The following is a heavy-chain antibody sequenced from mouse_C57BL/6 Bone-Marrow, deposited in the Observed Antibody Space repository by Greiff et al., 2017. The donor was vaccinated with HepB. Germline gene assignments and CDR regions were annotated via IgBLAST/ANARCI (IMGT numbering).Heavy chain of an antibody. CDR2: IYPGNSDT. Sequence: EVKLVESGTVLARPGASVKMSCKTSGYTFTSYWMHWVKQRPGQGLEWIGAIYPGNSDTSYNQKFKGKAKLTAVTSASTAYMGLSSLTNEDSAVYYCAGGGTLYYAMDYWGQGTSVTVSS. J-gene: IGHJ4*01. CDR1: GYTFTSYW. CDR3: AGGGTLYYAMDY. D-gene: IGHD2-14*01. V-gene: IGHV1-5*01.